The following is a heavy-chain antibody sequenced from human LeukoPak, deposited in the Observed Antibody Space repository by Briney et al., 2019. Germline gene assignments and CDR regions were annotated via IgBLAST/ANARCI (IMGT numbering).Heavy chain of an antibody. V-gene: IGHV1-69*13. D-gene: IGHD5-12*01. CDR2: IIPFMDTT. J-gene: IGHJ5*02. CDR1: AATFENFP. CDR3: TSVDNALPESSPGLVLEES. Sequence: ASVNVSCKTYAATFENFPVAWVRRAPGQGLEWMGGIIPFMDTTNYVEKFQDRLTISADEYTNTDYMELRNFRSENTRIYLCTSVDNALPESSPGLVLEESWGQGTLVSVSS.